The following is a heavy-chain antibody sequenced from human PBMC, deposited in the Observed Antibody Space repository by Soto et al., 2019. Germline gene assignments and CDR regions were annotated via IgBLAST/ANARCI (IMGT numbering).Heavy chain of an antibody. J-gene: IGHJ6*02. CDR2: ITPFNGNT. D-gene: IGHD3-22*01. Sequence: SVKVSCKASGYTFTYRYLHWVRQAPGQALEWMGWITPFNGNTNYAQKFQDRVTITRDRSMSTAYMELSSLRSEDPAMYYCAYYRTGYGMDVWGQGTTVTVSS. CDR3: AYYRTGYGMDV. CDR1: GYTFTYRY. V-gene: IGHV1-45*02.